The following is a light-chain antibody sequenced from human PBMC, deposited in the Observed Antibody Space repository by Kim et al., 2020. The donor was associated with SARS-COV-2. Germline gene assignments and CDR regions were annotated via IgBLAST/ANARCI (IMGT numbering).Light chain of an antibody. CDR3: QQRSQWPLT. J-gene: IGKJ4*01. Sequence: EIVLTQSPATLSLSPGERATLSCRATQSIGNYLGWYQQKPGQAPRLLIYDVSNRATGIPARFSGSGSGTDFTLTINSLEPEDFAVYYCQQRSQWPLTFGGGTKLEIK. CDR1: QSIGNY. V-gene: IGKV3-11*01. CDR2: DVS.